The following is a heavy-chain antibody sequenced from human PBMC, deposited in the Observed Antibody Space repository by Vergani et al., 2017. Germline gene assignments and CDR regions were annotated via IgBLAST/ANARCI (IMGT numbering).Heavy chain of an antibody. D-gene: IGHD2-21*01. Sequence: QVQLQESGPGLVKPSETLSLTCTVSGGSISSYYWSWIRQPAGQGLEWIGRIYTSGSTNYNPSLKSRVTMSVDTSKNQFSLKLSSVTAADTAVYYCARDQYCGGDCYRAYYYYYMDVWGKGP. V-gene: IGHV4-4*07. CDR3: ARDQYCGGDCYRAYYYYYMDV. CDR2: IYTSGST. CDR1: GGSISSYY. J-gene: IGHJ6*03.